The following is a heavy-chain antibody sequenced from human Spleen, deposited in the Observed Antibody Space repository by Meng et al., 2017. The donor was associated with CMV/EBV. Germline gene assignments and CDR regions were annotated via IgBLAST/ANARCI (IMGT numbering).Heavy chain of an antibody. J-gene: IGHJ4*02. Sequence: GGSLRLSCAASGFSFDDYDMHWVRQAPGKGLEWVSGISWNSGSIGYVDSVKGRFTISRDNAKNSLYLQMSSLRAEDTALYYCVGVSVFIVLAGNPFDNWGQGTLVTVSS. V-gene: IGHV3-9*01. CDR1: GFSFDDYD. D-gene: IGHD5/OR15-5a*01. CDR3: VGVSVFIVLAGNPFDN. CDR2: ISWNSGSI.